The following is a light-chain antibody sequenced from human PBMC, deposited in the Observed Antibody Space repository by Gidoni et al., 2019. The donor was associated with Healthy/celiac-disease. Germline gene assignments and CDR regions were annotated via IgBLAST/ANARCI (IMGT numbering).Light chain of an antibody. V-gene: IGKV3-20*01. Sequence: EMGLTQSAGTLSWSAGERATLSCRDSQSVSSSYLAWYQQKPGQAPRLLIYGASSRATGIPDRFSGSGSGTDFTLTISRLEPEDFAVYYCPQYGSSPAWTFGQGTKVEIK. CDR1: QSVSSSY. CDR2: GAS. CDR3: PQYGSSPAWT. J-gene: IGKJ1*01.